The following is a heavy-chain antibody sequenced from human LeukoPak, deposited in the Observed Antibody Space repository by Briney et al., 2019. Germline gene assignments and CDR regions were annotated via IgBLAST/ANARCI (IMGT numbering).Heavy chain of an antibody. V-gene: IGHV4-39*01. Sequence: PSETLSLTCTVSGGSISSSSYYWGWIRQPPGKGLEWIGSIYYSGSTYYNPSLKSRVTISVDTSENQFSLKLSSVTAADTAVYYCARQRDYYDSSGVRWFDPWGQGTLVTVSS. CDR3: ARQRDYYDSSGVRWFDP. CDR1: GGSISSSSYY. D-gene: IGHD3-22*01. CDR2: IYYSGST. J-gene: IGHJ5*02.